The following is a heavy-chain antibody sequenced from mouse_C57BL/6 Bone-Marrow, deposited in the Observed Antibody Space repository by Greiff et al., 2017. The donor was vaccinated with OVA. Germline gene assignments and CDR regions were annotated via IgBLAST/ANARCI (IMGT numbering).Heavy chain of an antibody. D-gene: IGHD4-1*01. CDR2: INPSTGYT. Sequence: QVQLQQSGAELAKPGASVKMSCKASGYTFTSYWMHWVKQRPGQGLEWIGYINPSTGYTEYNQKFKDKATLTADKSSSTAYMQLSSLTSEDSALYYCATGTYFDVWGAGTTVTVSS. CDR3: ATGTYFDV. CDR1: GYTFTSYW. J-gene: IGHJ1*01. V-gene: IGHV1-7*01.